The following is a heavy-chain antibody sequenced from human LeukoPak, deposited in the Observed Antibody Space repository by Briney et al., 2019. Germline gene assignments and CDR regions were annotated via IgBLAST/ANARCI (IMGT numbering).Heavy chain of an antibody. Sequence: GGSLRLSCAASGSTFSSYGMHWVRQAPGKGLEWEAFIRYDGSNKYYADSVKGRFTISRDNSKNTLYLQMNSLRAEDTAVYYCGSIVVVPAARVADAFDIWGQGTMVTVSS. CDR1: GSTFSSYG. D-gene: IGHD2-2*01. V-gene: IGHV3-30*02. CDR2: IRYDGSNK. J-gene: IGHJ3*02. CDR3: GSIVVVPAARVADAFDI.